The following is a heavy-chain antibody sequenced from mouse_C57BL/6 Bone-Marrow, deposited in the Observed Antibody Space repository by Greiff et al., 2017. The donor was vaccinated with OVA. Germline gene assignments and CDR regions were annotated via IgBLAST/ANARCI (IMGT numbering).Heavy chain of an antibody. CDR1: GFTFSSYG. D-gene: IGHD2-4*01. CDR3: ARAIYYDYDGWFAY. Sequence: EVQRVESGGDLVKPGGSLKLSCAASGFTFSSYGMSWVRQTPDKRLEWVATISSGGSYTYYPDSVKGRFTISRDNAKNTLYLQMSSLKSEDTAMYYCARAIYYDYDGWFAYWGQGTLVTVSA. V-gene: IGHV5-6*01. J-gene: IGHJ3*01. CDR2: ISSGGSYT.